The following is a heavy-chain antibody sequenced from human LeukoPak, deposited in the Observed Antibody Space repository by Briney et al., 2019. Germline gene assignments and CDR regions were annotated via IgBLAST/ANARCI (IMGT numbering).Heavy chain of an antibody. CDR3: ARDQYCSGGTCYYFGLDV. V-gene: IGHV3-7*03. CDR2: VKQDGGEK. Sequence: GGSLRLSCAASGFTFSSFWMSWVRQDPGKGLEWVANVKQDGGEKYYVDSVKGRFTISRDNAKNSLYLQMNSLRAEDTAVYCCARDQYCSGGTCYYFGLDVWGKGTTVTVSS. CDR1: GFTFSSFW. J-gene: IGHJ6*04. D-gene: IGHD2-15*01.